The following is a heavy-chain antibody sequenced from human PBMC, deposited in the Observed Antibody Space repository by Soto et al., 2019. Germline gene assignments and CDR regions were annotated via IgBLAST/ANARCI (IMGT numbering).Heavy chain of an antibody. J-gene: IGHJ4*02. Sequence: QVQLVESGGGLVEPGGSLRLSCAISGFSFSDYFMSWIRQAPGKGLEWISEISSSGGATDYSDSLKGRFTISRDNAKDILSLEMNSLRPDDTAVYYCARTRFHYGVYWGQGAPVTVS. CDR1: GFSFSDYF. D-gene: IGHD2-8*01. V-gene: IGHV3-11*01. CDR2: ISSSGGAT. CDR3: ARTRFHYGVY.